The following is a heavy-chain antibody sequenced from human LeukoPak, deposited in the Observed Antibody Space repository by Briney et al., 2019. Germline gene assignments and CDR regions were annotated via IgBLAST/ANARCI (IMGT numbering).Heavy chain of an antibody. Sequence: SETLSLTCTVSGGSISVSSYYWAWIRQPPGKGLEWIGSIYHSGSTYYKPSLKSRVTISVDTSKNQFSLKLISVTAADTAVYYCARVRRRYYDSSGLYYFDYWGQGTLVTVSS. D-gene: IGHD3-22*01. J-gene: IGHJ4*02. CDR1: GGSISVSSYY. CDR2: IYHSGST. CDR3: ARVRRRYYDSSGLYYFDY. V-gene: IGHV4-39*01.